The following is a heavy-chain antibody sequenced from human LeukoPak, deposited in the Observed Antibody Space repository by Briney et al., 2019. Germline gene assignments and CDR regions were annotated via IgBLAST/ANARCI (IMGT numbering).Heavy chain of an antibody. J-gene: IGHJ4*02. CDR3: ATVFDF. CDR2: IDADGSST. CDR1: GFTFSNYW. Sequence: PGGSLRLSCGASGFTFSNYWMHWVRQVPGKGLVWVARIDADGSSTSYADSVQGRFTTSRDNAKNTLYLQMNSLRVEDTAVYYCATVFDFWGQGTLVTVSS. V-gene: IGHV3-74*01.